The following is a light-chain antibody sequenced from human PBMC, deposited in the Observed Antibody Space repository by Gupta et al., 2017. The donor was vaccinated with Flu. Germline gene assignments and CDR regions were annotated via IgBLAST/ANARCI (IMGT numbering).Light chain of an antibody. Sequence: IVLTQSPGTLSLSPGERATLSCRASQSVSSSYLAWYQQKPGQAPRLLIYGASSRATGIPDRFSGSGSGTDFTLTISRREPEDFAVYYCQQYGSSSLTFGGGTKVEIK. CDR1: QSVSSSY. J-gene: IGKJ4*01. CDR2: GAS. CDR3: QQYGSSSLT. V-gene: IGKV3-20*01.